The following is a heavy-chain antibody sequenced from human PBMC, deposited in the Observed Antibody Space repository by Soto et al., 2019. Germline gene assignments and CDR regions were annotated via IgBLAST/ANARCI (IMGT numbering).Heavy chain of an antibody. Sequence: GGSLRLSCAASGFTFNSYARSWVRLAPGKGLQWVSAITGSDGRTYYVASVKGRFAISRDNSKNTLFLQMNSLRAEDTAVYYCARDRRFPDDIFDIWGPGTVVTVSS. CDR3: ARDRRFPDDIFDI. J-gene: IGHJ3*02. D-gene: IGHD3-9*01. CDR2: ITGSDGRT. CDR1: GFTFNSYA. V-gene: IGHV3-23*01.